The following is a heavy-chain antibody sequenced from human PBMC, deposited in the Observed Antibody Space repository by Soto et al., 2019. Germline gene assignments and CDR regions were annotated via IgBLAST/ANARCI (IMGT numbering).Heavy chain of an antibody. V-gene: IGHV3-30*18. Sequence: GGSRRLSCAAAGFTFSSYGMHWVRQAPGKGLEWVAVISYDGSNKYYADSVKGRFTISRDNSKNTLYLQMNSLRAEDTAVYYCAKVRRYYYDSSGYYRPHFDYWGQGTLVTVSS. CDR2: ISYDGSNK. CDR3: AKVRRYYYDSSGYYRPHFDY. J-gene: IGHJ4*02. D-gene: IGHD3-22*01. CDR1: GFTFSSYG.